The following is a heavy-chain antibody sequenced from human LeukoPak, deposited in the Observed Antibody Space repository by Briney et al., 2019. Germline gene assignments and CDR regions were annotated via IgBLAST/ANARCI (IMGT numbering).Heavy chain of an antibody. CDR2: IYSCGST. D-gene: IGHD2-21*02. CDR1: EFSVGSNY. Sequence: WGSLRLSCAASEFSVGSNYMTWVRQAPGKGLEWVSLIYSCGSTYYADSVKGRFTISRDNSKNTPYLQMNSLRAEDTAVYYCASVVVTGHYWGQGTLVTVSS. CDR3: ASVVVTGHY. V-gene: IGHV3-66*01. J-gene: IGHJ4*02.